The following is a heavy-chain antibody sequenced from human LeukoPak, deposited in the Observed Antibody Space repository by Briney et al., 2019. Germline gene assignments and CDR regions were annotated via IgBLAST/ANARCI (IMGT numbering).Heavy chain of an antibody. CDR3: ASHYYGSGSWS. V-gene: IGHV1-69*01. J-gene: IGHJ4*02. CDR2: IIPIFGTA. Sequence: GSSVKVSCKASGGTFSSYAISWVRPAPGQRLEWMGGIIPIFGTANYAQKFQGRVTITADESTSTAYMELSSLRSEDTAVYYCASHYYGSGSWSWGQGTLVTVSS. CDR1: GGTFSSYA. D-gene: IGHD3-10*01.